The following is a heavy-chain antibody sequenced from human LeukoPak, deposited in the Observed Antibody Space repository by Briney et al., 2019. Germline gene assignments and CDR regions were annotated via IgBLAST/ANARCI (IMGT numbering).Heavy chain of an antibody. D-gene: IGHD2-8*01. J-gene: IGHJ4*02. CDR2: IYAGASDT. V-gene: IGHV5-51*01. CDR1: AYSSPSYL. CDR3: ARLIQYINGGYFDY. Sequence: GEPLQISCNGSAYSSPSYLIGCVRQMPGNPLEWMGIIYAGASDTRYSPSFQGQVTISPDKFISTAYLQSSSLKASHTAMCDCARLIQYINGGYFDYWGQGTLVTVSS.